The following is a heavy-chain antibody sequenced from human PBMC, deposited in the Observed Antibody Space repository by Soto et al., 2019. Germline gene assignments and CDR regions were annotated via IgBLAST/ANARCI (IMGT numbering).Heavy chain of an antibody. CDR1: GASISTGGYY. J-gene: IGHJ4*02. D-gene: IGHD3-22*01. V-gene: IGHV4-31*03. CDR3: ARGRRESSVRNYFDS. Sequence: QVHLQESGPGLVKPSQTLSLTCTVSGASISTGGYYWNWIRQHPGKGLEWIGYSYYSGNTFYNPSLKSRITLSVATSKNHCSLKLNSGTAAATAVYYCARGRRESSVRNYFDSWGQGTLVTVSS. CDR2: SYYSGNT.